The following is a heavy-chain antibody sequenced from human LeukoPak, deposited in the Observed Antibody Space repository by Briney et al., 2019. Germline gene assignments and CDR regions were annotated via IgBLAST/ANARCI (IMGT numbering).Heavy chain of an antibody. CDR1: GGSNSSSSYS. CDR3: ARHRSSGYYYGPGKYYFDY. D-gene: IGHD3-22*01. V-gene: IGHV4-39*01. Sequence: PSETLSLTCSVSGGSNSSSSYSWGWIRQSPGKGLEWIGSIYFSGSAYYNPSLKSRVTISVDTSKNQFSLKLSSVTAADTAVYYCARHRSSGYYYGPGKYYFDYWGQGTLVTVSS. CDR2: IYFSGSA. J-gene: IGHJ4*02.